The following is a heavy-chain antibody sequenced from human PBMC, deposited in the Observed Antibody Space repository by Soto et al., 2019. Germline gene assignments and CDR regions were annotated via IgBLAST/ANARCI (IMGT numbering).Heavy chain of an antibody. CDR3: ARVAYYYGSGSYSRTQRKKYYYYMDV. Sequence: SETLSLTCTVSVGSISSGGYYWSWIRQHPGKGLEWIGYIYYSGSTYYNPSLKSRVTISVDTSKNQFSLKLSSVTAADTAVYYCARVAYYYGSGSYSRTQRKKYYYYMDVWGKGTTVTVSS. CDR1: VGSISSGGYY. D-gene: IGHD3-10*01. CDR2: IYYSGST. J-gene: IGHJ6*03. V-gene: IGHV4-31*03.